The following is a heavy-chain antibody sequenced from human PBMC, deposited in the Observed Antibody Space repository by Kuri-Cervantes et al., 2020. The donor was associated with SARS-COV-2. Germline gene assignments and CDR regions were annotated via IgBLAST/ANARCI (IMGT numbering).Heavy chain of an antibody. V-gene: IGHV3-48*01. CDR2: ISSSSSTI. Sequence: GESLKISCAASGFTFSSYSMNWVRQAPGKGLEWVSYISSSSSTIYCADSVKGRFTISRDNSKNTVSLQMNSLRAEDTAVYYCARDVRYSGSYQCTSWGQGTVVTVSS. CDR3: ARDVRYSGSYQCTS. J-gene: IGHJ5*02. CDR1: GFTFSSYS. D-gene: IGHD1-26*01.